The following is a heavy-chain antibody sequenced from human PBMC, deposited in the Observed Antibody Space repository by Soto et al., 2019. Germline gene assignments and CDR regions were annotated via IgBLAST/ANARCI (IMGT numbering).Heavy chain of an antibody. CDR1: GYTFTGYY. J-gene: IGHJ6*02. V-gene: IGHV1-2*04. CDR2: INPNSGGT. Sequence: QVQLVQSGAEVKKPRASVKVSCKASGYTFTGYYMHWVRQAPGQGLEWMGWINPNSGGTNYAQKFQGWVTMTRDTSISTAYMELGRLRSDDTAVYYCARGGILAAAESYYYYGMDVWGQGTTVTVSS. D-gene: IGHD6-13*01. CDR3: ARGGILAAAESYYYYGMDV.